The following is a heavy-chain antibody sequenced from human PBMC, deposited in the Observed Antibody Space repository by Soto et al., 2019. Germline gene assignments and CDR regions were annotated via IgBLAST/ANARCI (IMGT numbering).Heavy chain of an antibody. CDR2: IYYSGST. V-gene: IGHV4-39*01. J-gene: IGHJ2*01. Sequence: PGKGLEWIGSIYYSGSTYYNPSLKSRVTISVDTSKNQFSLKLSSVTAADTAVYYCFFFQAEDGIRVTVPVSAFLLNRSSDL. D-gene: IGHD3-16*02. CDR3: FFFQAEDGIRVTVPVSAFLLNRSSDL.